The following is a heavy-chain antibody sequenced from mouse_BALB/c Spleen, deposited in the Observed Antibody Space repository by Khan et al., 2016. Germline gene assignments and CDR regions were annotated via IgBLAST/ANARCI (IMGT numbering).Heavy chain of an antibody. Sequence: EVQLQESGPGLVKPSQSLSLTCTVTGYSITSDYAWNWIRQFPGNKLEWMGYISYSGSTSYNPSLKSRISITRDTSKNQFFLQLNSVTTEDTATYYCARVYYYGKGYFDYWGQGTTLTVSS. J-gene: IGHJ2*01. CDR3: ARVYYYGKGYFDY. D-gene: IGHD1-1*01. CDR1: GYSITSDYA. CDR2: ISYSGST. V-gene: IGHV3-2*02.